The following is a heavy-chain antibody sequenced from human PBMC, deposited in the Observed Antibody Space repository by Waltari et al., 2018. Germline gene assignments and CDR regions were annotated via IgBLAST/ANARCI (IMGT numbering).Heavy chain of an antibody. CDR2: INRSGRT. Sequence: QLQLQQSGPGLVKPSEFLSLTCAVSGDSMSSSYWWSWVRQSPGKGLEWIGQINRSGRTNYHPAFESRVIVSIDSSNNQFSLKLLSATAADTAVYYCARDGGRGIYLDTWGQGTLVTVSP. J-gene: IGHJ4*02. D-gene: IGHD2-15*01. V-gene: IGHV4-4*02. CDR1: GDSMSSSYW. CDR3: ARDGGRGIYLDT.